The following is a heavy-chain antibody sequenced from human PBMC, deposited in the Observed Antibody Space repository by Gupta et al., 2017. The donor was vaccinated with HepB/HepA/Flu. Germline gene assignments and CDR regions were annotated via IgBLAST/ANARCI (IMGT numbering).Heavy chain of an antibody. CDR3: ARERGMTTVTNNWFDP. D-gene: IGHD4-17*01. CDR2: INPNSGGT. V-gene: IGHV1-2*02. CDR1: GYTFTGYY. Sequence: QVQLVQSGAEVKKPGASVKVSCKASGYTFTGYYMPWVRQAPGQGLEWMGWINPNSGGTNYAQKFQGRVTMTRDTSISTAYMELSRLRSDDTAVYYCARERGMTTVTNNWFDPWGQGTLVTVSS. J-gene: IGHJ5*02.